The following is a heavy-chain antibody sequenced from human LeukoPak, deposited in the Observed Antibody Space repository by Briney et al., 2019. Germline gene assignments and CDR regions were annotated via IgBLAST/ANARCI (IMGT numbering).Heavy chain of an antibody. CDR2: ISSSSSTI. J-gene: IGHJ4*02. CDR1: GFTFSSYS. Sequence: GGSLRLSCAASGFTFSSYSMNWVRQAPGKGLEGVSYISSSSSTIYYADSVKGRFTISRDNAKNSLYLQMNSLRAEDTAVYYCARVSPYYDSSGYYLDYWGQGTLVTVSS. V-gene: IGHV3-48*01. D-gene: IGHD3-22*01. CDR3: ARVSPYYDSSGYYLDY.